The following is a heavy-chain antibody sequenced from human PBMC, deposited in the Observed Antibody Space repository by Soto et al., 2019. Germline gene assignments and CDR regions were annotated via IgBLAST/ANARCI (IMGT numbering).Heavy chain of an antibody. J-gene: IGHJ6*02. CDR1: GFTFSSYG. CDR3: AKGPGIAVARLDV. V-gene: IGHV3-30*18. D-gene: IGHD6-19*01. Sequence: GGSLRLSCAASGFTFSSYGMHWVRQAPGKGLEWVAVISYDGSNKYYADSVKGRFTISRDNSKNTLYLQMNSLRAEDTAVYYCAKGPGIAVARLDVWGQGTTVTVSS. CDR2: ISYDGSNK.